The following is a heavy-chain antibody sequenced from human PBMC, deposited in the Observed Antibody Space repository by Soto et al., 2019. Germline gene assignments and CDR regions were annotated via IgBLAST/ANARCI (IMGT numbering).Heavy chain of an antibody. J-gene: IGHJ4*02. CDR2: ISASGDTT. CDR3: AAQATGYFVPFDF. V-gene: IGHV3-23*01. Sequence: EVQLLESGGGLVQPGGSLRLSCAASGFSFSTCAVSWVRQAPGKGLEWVLSISASGDTTHYAESVRGRFTISRDNSRNTLHFQMSSLTAEDTAIYSCAAQATGYFVPFDFWGRGTLVTVSS. CDR1: GFSFSTCA. D-gene: IGHD3-22*01.